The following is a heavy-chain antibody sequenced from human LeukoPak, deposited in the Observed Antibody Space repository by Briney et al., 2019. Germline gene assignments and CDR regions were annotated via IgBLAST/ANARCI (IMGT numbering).Heavy chain of an antibody. V-gene: IGHV5-51*01. Sequence: GESLKISCKGSGYSFTSYWIGWVRQMPGKGLECMGIIYPGDSDTRYSPSFQGQVTISADKSISTAYLQWSSLKASDTAMYYCARIPCTSCFTNWFDPWGQGTLVTVSS. D-gene: IGHD2-2*01. CDR2: IYPGDSDT. J-gene: IGHJ5*02. CDR1: GYSFTSYW. CDR3: ARIPCTSCFTNWFDP.